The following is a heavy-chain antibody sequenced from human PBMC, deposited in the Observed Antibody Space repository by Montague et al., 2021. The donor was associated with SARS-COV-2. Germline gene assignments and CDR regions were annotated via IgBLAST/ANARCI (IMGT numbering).Heavy chain of an antibody. CDR1: GGSISSYY. J-gene: IGHJ4*02. D-gene: IGHD3-9*01. CDR2: IYYSGST. V-gene: IGHV4-59*08. CDR3: ARHALGYFDWLNEGYFDY. Sequence: SETLYLTCTVSGGSISSYYWSWIRQPPGKGLEWIGYIYYSGSTNYNPSLKSRVTISVDTSKNQFSLKLSSVTAADTAAYYCARHALGYFDWLNEGYFDYWGQGTLVTVSS.